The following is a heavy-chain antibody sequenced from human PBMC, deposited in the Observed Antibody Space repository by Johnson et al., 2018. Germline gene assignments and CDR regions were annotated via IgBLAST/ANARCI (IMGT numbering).Heavy chain of an antibody. D-gene: IGHD3-3*01. V-gene: IGHV4-30-4*01. CDR3: AREGGDYDMWRGAFDI. Sequence: QVQLQESGPGLVKPSQTLSLTCTVSGGSISSGDYYWSWIRQPPGKGLEWIGYIYYSGSTYYNPSLKSRVTISVDTSKNQFPLQLGSVTAAGTAVDYCAREGGDYDMWRGAFDIGGQGTMVTVSS. CDR2: IYYSGST. J-gene: IGHJ3*02. CDR1: GGSISSGDYY.